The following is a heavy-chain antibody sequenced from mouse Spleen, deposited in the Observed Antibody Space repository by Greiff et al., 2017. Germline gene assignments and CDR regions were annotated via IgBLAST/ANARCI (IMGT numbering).Heavy chain of an antibody. V-gene: IGHV1-42*01. Sequence: EVQLQRSGPELVKPGASVKISCKASGYSFTGYYMNWVKQSPEKSLEWIGEINPSTGGTTYNQKFKAKATLTVDKSSSTAYMQLKSLTSEDSAVYYCARGYGNYDYWGQGTTLTVSS. J-gene: IGHJ2*01. D-gene: IGHD2-1*01. CDR1: GYSFTGYY. CDR3: ARGYGNYDY. CDR2: INPSTGGT.